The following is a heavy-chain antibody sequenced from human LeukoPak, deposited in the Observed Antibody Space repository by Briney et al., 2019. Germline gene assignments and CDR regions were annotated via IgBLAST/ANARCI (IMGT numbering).Heavy chain of an antibody. D-gene: IGHD6-13*01. V-gene: IGHV3-30*03. Sequence: PGRSLRFSCTASGFIFSSYGMHWVRQAPGKGLEWVAVISYDGSHKYYADSVRGRFTISRDDSKNTTYLQLNSLKTEDTAVYFCSRRRGARTWYFEGGNDFWGQGTLVAVSS. CDR3: SRRRGARTWYFEGGNDF. CDR2: ISYDGSHK. CDR1: GFIFSSYG. J-gene: IGHJ4*02.